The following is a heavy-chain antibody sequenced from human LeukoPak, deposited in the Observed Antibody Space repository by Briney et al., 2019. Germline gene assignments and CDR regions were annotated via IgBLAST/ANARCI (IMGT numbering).Heavy chain of an antibody. CDR2: ISGSGGST. Sequence: PGGSLRLSCAASGFTFSSYAMSWVRQAPGKGLGWVSAISGSGGSTYYADSVKGRFTISRDNSKNTLYLQMNSLRAEDTAVYYCARDPLVRYYDSSGYHVTTPFDYWGQGTLVTVSS. CDR1: GFTFSSYA. D-gene: IGHD3-22*01. CDR3: ARDPLVRYYDSSGYHVTTPFDY. J-gene: IGHJ4*02. V-gene: IGHV3-23*01.